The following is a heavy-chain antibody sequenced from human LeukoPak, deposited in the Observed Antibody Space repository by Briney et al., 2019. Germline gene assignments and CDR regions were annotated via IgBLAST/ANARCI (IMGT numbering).Heavy chain of an antibody. D-gene: IGHD3-22*01. CDR3: ARARDYYDSSGYYYYYYYGMDV. CDR2: MNPNSGNT. Sequence: ASVKVSCKASGYTFTSYDINWVRQATGQGLEWMGWMNPNSGNTGYAQKFQGRVTMTRNTSISTAYMELSSLRSEDTAVYYCARARDYYDSSGYYYYYYYGMDVWGQGTTVTVSS. CDR1: GYTFTSYD. J-gene: IGHJ6*02. V-gene: IGHV1-8*01.